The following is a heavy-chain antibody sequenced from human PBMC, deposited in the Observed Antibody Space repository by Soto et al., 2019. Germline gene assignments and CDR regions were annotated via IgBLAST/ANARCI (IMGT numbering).Heavy chain of an antibody. J-gene: IGHJ3*02. CDR3: AGKKEGGGAGEWIYFDI. Sequence: QVQLVQSGAEVKKPGSSVKVSCKASGGTFSSYAISWVRQAPGQGLEWMGGIIPIFGTANYAQKFKGRVTITADDSTSTANMELSSLRSEDRAVYYCAGKKEGGGAGEWIYFDIWGQGTMVTVSS. V-gene: IGHV1-69*01. D-gene: IGHD1-26*01. CDR1: GGTFSSYA. CDR2: IIPIFGTA.